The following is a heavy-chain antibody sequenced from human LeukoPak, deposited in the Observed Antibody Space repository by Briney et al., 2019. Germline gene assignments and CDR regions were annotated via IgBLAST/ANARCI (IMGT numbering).Heavy chain of an antibody. CDR2: IYSGGST. CDR3: ARIRDNNGYYLPS. V-gene: IGHV3-66*01. J-gene: IGHJ5*02. CDR1: EFSVGSNY. D-gene: IGHD3-22*01. Sequence: GGSLRLSCAASEFSVGSNYMTWVRQAPGKGLEWVSLIYSGGSTYYADSVKGRFTISRDNSKNTLYLQMNSLRAEDTAVYYCARIRDNNGYYLPSWGQGTLVTVSS.